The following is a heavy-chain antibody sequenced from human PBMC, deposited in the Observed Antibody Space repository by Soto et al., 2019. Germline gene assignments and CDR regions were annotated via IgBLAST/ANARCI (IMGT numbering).Heavy chain of an antibody. CDR3: ARGASDFWGGYPEIHFFDS. D-gene: IGHD3-3*01. V-gene: IGHV3-30-3*01. CDR2: ISHDEGNK. J-gene: IGHJ4*02. CDR1: EFTFSTYP. Sequence: QVLLVESGGGVVQPGGSLRLSCTASEFTFSTYPMNWVRQAPGKGLEWVAVISHDEGNKFYGDSMKGRFTISRDNSKNTLYLQMNSLRSDDTAVYYCARGASDFWGGYPEIHFFDSWGQGTLVTVSS.